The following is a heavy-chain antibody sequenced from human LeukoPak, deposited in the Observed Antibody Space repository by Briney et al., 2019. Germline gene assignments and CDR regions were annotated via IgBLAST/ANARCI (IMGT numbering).Heavy chain of an antibody. J-gene: IGHJ6*02. Sequence: SETLSLTCAVYGGSFSGYYWSWIRQPPGKGLEWIGEINHSGSTNYNPSLKSRVTISVDTSKNQFSLKLSSVTAADTAVYYCARGADYVMDVWGQGTTVTVSS. CDR2: INHSGST. V-gene: IGHV4-34*01. CDR3: ARGADYVMDV. CDR1: GGSFSGYY.